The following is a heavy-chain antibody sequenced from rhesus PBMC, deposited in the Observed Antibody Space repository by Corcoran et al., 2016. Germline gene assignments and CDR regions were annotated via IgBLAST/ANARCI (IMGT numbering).Heavy chain of an antibody. D-gene: IGHD1-44*02. CDR1: GFTSGNSD. J-gene: IGHJ3*01. CDR2: ISSGGSI. V-gene: IGHV3S43*01. CDR3: AKTEREAFDF. Sequence: EVQLVESGGGLVQPGGSLRLSCAAPGFTSGNSDLIWIRQAPGKGLEWVSYISSGGSIYYSDCVKGRFTISRDNAKNTLYLQMSSLRVEDTAVYYCAKTEREAFDFWGQGLRVTVSS.